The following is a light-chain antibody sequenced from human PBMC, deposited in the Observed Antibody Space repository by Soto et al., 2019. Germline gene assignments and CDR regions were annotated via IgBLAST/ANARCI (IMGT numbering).Light chain of an antibody. CDR3: QQRSHWIS. J-gene: IGKJ5*01. V-gene: IGKV3-11*01. CDR2: DAS. CDR1: RDIGVT. Sequence: EIVLTQSPATLSLSPGERATLSCRASRDIGVTLGWYQQRPGQAPRLLIYDASNRATGIPDRFSGYGSGTDFTLTISGLEPEDFAVYYRQQRSHWISFGQGTRLEIK.